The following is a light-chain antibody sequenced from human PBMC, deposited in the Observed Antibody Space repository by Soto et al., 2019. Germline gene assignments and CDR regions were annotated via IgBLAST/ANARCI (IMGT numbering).Light chain of an antibody. CDR3: QSYASSLSGSRV. CDR1: SSNIGAGYD. V-gene: IGLV1-40*01. J-gene: IGLJ3*02. Sequence: QSVLTQPPSVSGAPGQRVTISCTGSSSNIGAGYDVHWYQQPPGTAPKLVIYGNSNRPSGVPDRFSGSKSGTSASLAITGLQAEDEADYYGQSYASSLSGSRVFGGGTELTVL. CDR2: GNS.